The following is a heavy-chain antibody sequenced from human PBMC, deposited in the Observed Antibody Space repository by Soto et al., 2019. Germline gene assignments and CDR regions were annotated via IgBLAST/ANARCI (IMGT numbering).Heavy chain of an antibody. Sequence: QVQLVESGGGVVQPGRSLRLSCAASGFTFSSYGMHWVRQAPGKGLEWVAVIRYDGSNKYYADSVKGRFTISRDNSKNTLYLQMNSLRAEDTAVYYCARDLELEGYYYGMDVWGQGTTVTVSS. CDR1: GFTFSSYG. CDR2: IRYDGSNK. D-gene: IGHD1-7*01. CDR3: ARDLELEGYYYGMDV. J-gene: IGHJ6*02. V-gene: IGHV3-33*01.